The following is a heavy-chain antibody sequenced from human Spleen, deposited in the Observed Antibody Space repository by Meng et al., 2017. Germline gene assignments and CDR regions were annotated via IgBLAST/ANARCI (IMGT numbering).Heavy chain of an antibody. Sequence: HVTIRLWRVGSLNPSDHSPLTCVVFGGPFSASSCGWIRQHPGKGLEWIGEINHSGSTNYNPSLASRATLSVDTSQNNLSLKLSSVTAADSAVYYCARGPTTMAHDFDYWGQGTLVTVSS. CDR1: GGPFSASS. J-gene: IGHJ4*02. D-gene: IGHD4-11*01. CDR3: ARGPTTMAHDFDY. V-gene: IGHV4-34*01. CDR2: INHSGST.